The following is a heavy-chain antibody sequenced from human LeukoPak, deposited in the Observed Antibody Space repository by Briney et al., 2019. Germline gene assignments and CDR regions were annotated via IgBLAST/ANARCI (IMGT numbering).Heavy chain of an antibody. J-gene: IGHJ6*03. CDR1: GYTFTGYY. V-gene: IGHV1-2*02. CDR2: TNHNSGGT. CDR3: ARDFGVIVAGYMDV. Sequence: GASVTVSCKASGYTFTGYYMHWVRQAPGQGLEWTGWTNHNSGGTNYAQKFQGRVTMTRDTTISTAYMELSRLRSDDTAVYYCARDFGVIVAGYMDVWGKGTTVTVSS. D-gene: IGHD2/OR15-2a*01.